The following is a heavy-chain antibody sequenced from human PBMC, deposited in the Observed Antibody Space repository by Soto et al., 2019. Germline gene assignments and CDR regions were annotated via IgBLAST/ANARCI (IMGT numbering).Heavy chain of an antibody. V-gene: IGHV1-69*06. D-gene: IGHD2-15*01. CDR3: ARDRLLSWCDI. J-gene: IGHJ3*02. Sequence: VQLVQSGAEVKKPGSSVTVSCKASAGNVSSSAISWVRQAPGQGLEWMGGIIPIFGTANYAQKFQGRVTISADKSSRTSFMELSSLNAGDAAVYYCARDRLLSWCDILGHGTVVTASS. CDR2: IIPIFGTA. CDR1: AGNVSSSA.